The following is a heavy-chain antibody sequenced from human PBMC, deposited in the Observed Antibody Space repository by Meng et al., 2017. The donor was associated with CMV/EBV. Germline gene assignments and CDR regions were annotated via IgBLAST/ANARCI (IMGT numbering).Heavy chain of an antibody. V-gene: IGHV4-34*01. CDR1: GGSFSGYY. Sequence: GSLRLSCAVYGGSFSGYYWSWIRQPPGKGLEWNGEINHSGSTNYNPSLKSRVTISVDTSKNQFSLKLSSVTAADTAVYYCARGDPVLRFLEWLPRYYGMDVWGQGTTVTVSS. CDR2: INHSGST. D-gene: IGHD3-3*01. J-gene: IGHJ6*02. CDR3: ARGDPVLRFLEWLPRYYGMDV.